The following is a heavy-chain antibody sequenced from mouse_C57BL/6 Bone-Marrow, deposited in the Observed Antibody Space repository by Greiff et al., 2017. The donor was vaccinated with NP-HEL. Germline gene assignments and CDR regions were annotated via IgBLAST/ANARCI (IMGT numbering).Heavy chain of an antibody. Sequence: EVHLVESGGGLVQPGGSLKLSCAASGFTFSDYGMAWVRQAPRKGPEWVAFISNLAYSIYYADTVTGRFTISRENAKNTLYLEMSSLRSEDTAMYYCARLGGYYAMDYWGQGTSVTVSS. D-gene: IGHD3-3*01. CDR3: ARLGGYYAMDY. V-gene: IGHV5-15*01. CDR1: GFTFSDYG. J-gene: IGHJ4*01. CDR2: ISNLAYSI.